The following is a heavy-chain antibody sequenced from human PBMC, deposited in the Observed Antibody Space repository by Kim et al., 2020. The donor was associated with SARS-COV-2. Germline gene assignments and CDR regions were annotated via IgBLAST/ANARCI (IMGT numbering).Heavy chain of an antibody. Sequence: SETLSLTCTVSGGSISSYYWSWIRQPPGKGLEWIGYIYYSGSTNYNPSLKSRVTISVDTSKNQFSLKLSSVTAADTAVYYCARDRGGVVFTTEGAFDIWGQGTMVTVSS. CDR3: ARDRGGVVFTTEGAFDI. V-gene: IGHV4-59*13. CDR2: IYYSGST. CDR1: GGSISSYY. J-gene: IGHJ3*02. D-gene: IGHD3-16*01.